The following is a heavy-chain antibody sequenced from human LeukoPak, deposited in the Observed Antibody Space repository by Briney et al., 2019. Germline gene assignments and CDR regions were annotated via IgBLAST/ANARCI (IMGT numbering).Heavy chain of an antibody. J-gene: IGHJ4*02. CDR1: GGTFSSYA. D-gene: IGHD3-10*01. CDR3: AGREGMVRGVTKNPRDY. V-gene: IGHV1-69*05. Sequence: SVTVSCKASGGTFSSYAISWVRQAPGQGLEWMGGIIPIFGTANYAQKFQGRVTITTDESTSTAYMELSSLRAEDTAVYYCAGREGMVRGVTKNPRDYWGQGTLVTVSS. CDR2: IIPIFGTA.